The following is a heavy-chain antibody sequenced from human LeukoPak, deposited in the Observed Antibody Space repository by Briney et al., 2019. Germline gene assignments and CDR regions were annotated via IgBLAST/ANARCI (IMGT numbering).Heavy chain of an antibody. CDR3: ARGTGYSSGWYDY. Sequence: SETLSLTCAVYGGSFSRIPNYWGWVRQPPGTGLEWIGEINHSGSTNYNPSLKSRVTISVDTSKNQFSLKLSSVTAADTAVYYCARGTGYSSGWYDYWGQGTLVTVSS. D-gene: IGHD6-19*01. CDR1: GGSFSRIPNY. V-gene: IGHV4-34*01. CDR2: INHSGST. J-gene: IGHJ4*02.